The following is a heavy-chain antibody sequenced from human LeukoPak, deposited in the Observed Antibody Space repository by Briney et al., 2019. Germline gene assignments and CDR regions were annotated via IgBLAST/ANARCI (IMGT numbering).Heavy chain of an antibody. CDR3: ARGYYYDSSGYYYEIAYYFDY. CDR1: GGSISSYY. V-gene: IGHV4-4*07. D-gene: IGHD3-22*01. CDR2: IYTSGST. J-gene: IGHJ4*02. Sequence: SETLSLTCIVSGGSISSYYWSWIRQPAGKGLEWIGRIYTSGSTNYNPSLKSRVTMSVDTSKNQFSLKLSSVTAADTAVYYCARGYYYDSSGYYYEIAYYFDYWGQGTLVTVSS.